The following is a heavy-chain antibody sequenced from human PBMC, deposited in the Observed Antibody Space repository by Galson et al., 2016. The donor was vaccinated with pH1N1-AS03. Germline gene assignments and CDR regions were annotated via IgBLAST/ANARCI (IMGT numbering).Heavy chain of an antibody. D-gene: IGHD1-26*01. Sequence: SAKVSCKASGYIFTGFYVHWVRQAPGQGLEWMGWINPNNGVTNYAQKFQAWVTMTGDTSISTAYMELYGLESDDTAVYYCARDPRGPCSSATCATTYYFGMDVWGQGTTVIVSS. CDR3: ARDPRGPCSSATCATTYYFGMDV. CDR2: INPNNGVT. CDR1: GYIFTGFY. J-gene: IGHJ6*02. V-gene: IGHV1-2*04.